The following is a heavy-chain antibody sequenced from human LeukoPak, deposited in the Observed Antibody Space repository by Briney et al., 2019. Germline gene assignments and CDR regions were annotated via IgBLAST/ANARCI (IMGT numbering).Heavy chain of an antibody. V-gene: IGHV4-59*01. CDR2: IYYSGST. J-gene: IGHJ6*02. D-gene: IGHD4-11*01. CDR3: ARGTLDYRYDAHYYYYGMDV. Sequence: SETLSLTCTVSGGSIGSYYWSWIRQPPGKGLEWIAYIYYSGSTNYNPSLKSRVTISVDTSKNQFSLKLSSVTAADTAVYYCARGTLDYRYDAHYYYYGMDVWGQGTTVTVSS. CDR1: GGSIGSYY.